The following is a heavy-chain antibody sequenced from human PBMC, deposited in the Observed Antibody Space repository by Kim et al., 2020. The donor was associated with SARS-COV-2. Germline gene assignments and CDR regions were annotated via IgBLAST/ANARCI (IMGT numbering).Heavy chain of an antibody. V-gene: IGHV1-69*01. Sequence: YAKEFQGRVTITADESTSTAYMELSSLRSEDTAVYYCARSRTRGLYYFDYWGQGTLVTVSS. J-gene: IGHJ4*02. CDR3: ARSRTRGLYYFDY. D-gene: IGHD2-21*02.